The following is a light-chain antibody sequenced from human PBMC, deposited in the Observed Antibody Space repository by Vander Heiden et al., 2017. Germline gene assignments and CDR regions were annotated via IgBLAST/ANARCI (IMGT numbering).Light chain of an antibody. CDR3: QQYYATPLT. Sequence: DVVMTPSPDSLVVSLGGRATINCKSSQIVLYDSDNKNYLAWYRQKPGQPPKLLISWASTRESGVPERFSGSGSGTDFTLTISSLQAEDVAIYYCQQYYATPLTFGGGTKVEIK. CDR1: QIVLYDSDNKNY. V-gene: IGKV4-1*01. CDR2: WAS. J-gene: IGKJ4*01.